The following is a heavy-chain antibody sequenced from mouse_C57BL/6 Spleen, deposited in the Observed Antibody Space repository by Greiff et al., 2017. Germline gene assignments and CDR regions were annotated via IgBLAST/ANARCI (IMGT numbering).Heavy chain of an antibody. J-gene: IGHJ4*01. CDR2: IDPETGGT. Sequence: QVQLQQSGAELVRPGASVTLSCKASGYTFTDYEMHWVKQTPVHGLEWIGAIDPETGGTAYNQKFKGKAILTADKSSSTAYMELRSLTSEDSAVYYCTRRGYSNIYYYAMDYWGQGTSVTVSS. V-gene: IGHV1-15*01. D-gene: IGHD2-5*01. CDR3: TRRGYSNIYYYAMDY. CDR1: GYTFTDYE.